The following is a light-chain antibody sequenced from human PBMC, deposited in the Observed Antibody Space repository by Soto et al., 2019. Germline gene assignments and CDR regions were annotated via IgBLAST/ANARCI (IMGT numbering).Light chain of an antibody. V-gene: IGKV1-33*01. Sequence: DIQMTQSPSSLSASVGDRVTIACQAIQDISNYLHWYQQKPGKAPKLLIYDASNLETGVPSRLSGSGSGTDFTFTISSLQPEDIATYYCRQYDNFPRAINFGQGTRLEIK. J-gene: IGKJ5*01. CDR3: RQYDNFPRAIN. CDR1: QDISNY. CDR2: DAS.